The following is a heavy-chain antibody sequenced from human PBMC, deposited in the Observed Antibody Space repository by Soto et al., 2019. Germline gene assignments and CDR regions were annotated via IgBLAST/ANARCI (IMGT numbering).Heavy chain of an antibody. CDR3: ARGGALSTSWYWGDGLDS. V-gene: IGHV1-69*06. J-gene: IGHJ4*02. Sequence: ASVKVSCKASGYSFSSHAITWVRQAPGQGLEWMGGIIPVFGTPSHAQKFQGRVTLSADKSTNTSYLELRSLRSEDTAVYYCARGGALSTSWYWGDGLDSWGQGTQVTVSS. CDR2: IIPVFGTP. D-gene: IGHD6-13*01. CDR1: GYSFSSHA.